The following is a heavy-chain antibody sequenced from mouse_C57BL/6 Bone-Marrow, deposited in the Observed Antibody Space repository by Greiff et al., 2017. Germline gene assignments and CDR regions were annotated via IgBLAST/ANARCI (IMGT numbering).Heavy chain of an antibody. CDR1: GFTFSSYA. CDR2: ISDGGSYT. J-gene: IGHJ3*01. Sequence: EVQRVESGGGLVKPGASLKLSCAASGFTFSSYAMSWVRQTPEKRLEWVATISDGGSYTYYPDNVKGRFTISRDNAKNNRYLQMSHLKSEDTAMYYCARDGYSAWFAYWGQGTLVTVSA. V-gene: IGHV5-4*01. D-gene: IGHD2-12*01. CDR3: ARDGYSAWFAY.